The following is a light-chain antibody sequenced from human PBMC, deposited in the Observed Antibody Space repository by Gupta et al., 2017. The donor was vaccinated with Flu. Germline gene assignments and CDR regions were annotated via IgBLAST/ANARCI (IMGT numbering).Light chain of an antibody. CDR2: DAS. CDR3: QQRVHWPPIT. Sequence: ATLSLSPGERATLSCRASQSISNYLAWYKQKPGQAPRLLIYDASNRATGIPARFSGSGYGTDFTLTISSLEPEDFAVYYCQQRVHWPPITFGGGTKVEIK. V-gene: IGKV3-11*01. CDR1: QSISNY. J-gene: IGKJ4*01.